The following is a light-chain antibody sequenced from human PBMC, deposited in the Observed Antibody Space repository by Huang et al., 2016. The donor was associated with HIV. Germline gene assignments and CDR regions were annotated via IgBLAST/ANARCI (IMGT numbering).Light chain of an antibody. Sequence: EIVLTQSPGTLSLSPGERATLSCRASQSVSSSYLAWYQQKPGQAPRLLIYGASSRATGSPDRCSGSGSGTDFTLTISRLEPEDFAVYYCQQYGRSWTFGQGTKVEIK. CDR2: GAS. V-gene: IGKV3-20*01. J-gene: IGKJ1*01. CDR1: QSVSSSY. CDR3: QQYGRSWT.